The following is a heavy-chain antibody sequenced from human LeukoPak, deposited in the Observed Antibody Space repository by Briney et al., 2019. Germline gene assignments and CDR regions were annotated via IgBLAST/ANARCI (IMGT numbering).Heavy chain of an antibody. CDR3: ARGAYDSSGYYSFEYEYFQH. V-gene: IGHV1-2*02. D-gene: IGHD3-22*01. Sequence: GASVKVSCKASGYTFTGYYMHWVRQAPGQGLEWMGWINPNSGGTNYAQKFQGRVTVTRDTSISTAYMELSRLRSDDTAVYYCARGAYDSSGYYSFEYEYFQHWGQGTMVTVSS. CDR1: GYTFTGYY. J-gene: IGHJ1*01. CDR2: INPNSGGT.